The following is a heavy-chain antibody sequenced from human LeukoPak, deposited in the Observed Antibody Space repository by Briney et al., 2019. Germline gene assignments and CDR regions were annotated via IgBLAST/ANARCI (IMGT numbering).Heavy chain of an antibody. CDR1: GFIVSSNY. D-gene: IGHD3-22*01. J-gene: IGHJ4*02. Sequence: PGGSLRLSCAASGFIVSSNYMSWVRQAPGKGLEWVSVIYSGGSTYYADSVKGRFTISRDNSKNTLYLQMNSLRAEDTAVYYCARVKRADSSGYYYSVDFDYWGQGTLVTVSS. CDR3: ARVKRADSSGYYYSVDFDY. CDR2: IYSGGST. V-gene: IGHV3-53*01.